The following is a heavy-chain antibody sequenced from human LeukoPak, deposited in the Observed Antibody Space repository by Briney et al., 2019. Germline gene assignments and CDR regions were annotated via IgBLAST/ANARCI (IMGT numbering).Heavy chain of an antibody. CDR2: IYYSGST. V-gene: IGHV4-31*03. Sequence: SETLSLACTVSGGSISRGGYYWSWIRQHPGKGLEWIGYIYYSGSTYYNPSLKSRVTISVATSKNPFSLKLSSVTAADTAAYYCARSITPGGTAFDYWGQGTLVTVSS. J-gene: IGHJ4*02. D-gene: IGHD1-26*01. CDR3: ARSITPGGTAFDY. CDR1: GGSISRGGYY.